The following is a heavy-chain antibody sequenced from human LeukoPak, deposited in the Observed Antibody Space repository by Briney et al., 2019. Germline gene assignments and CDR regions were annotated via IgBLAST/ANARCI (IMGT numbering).Heavy chain of an antibody. J-gene: IGHJ5*02. CDR1: GFTFNSYA. Sequence: GGSLRLSCAASGFTFNSYAMHWVRQAPGKGLEWVAVISYDGSNKYYADSVKGRFTISRDNSKNTLYLQMNSLRAEDTAVYYCAREGYSSSWWGLYNWFDPWGQGTLVTVSS. V-gene: IGHV3-30*04. D-gene: IGHD6-13*01. CDR3: AREGYSSSWWGLYNWFDP. CDR2: ISYDGSNK.